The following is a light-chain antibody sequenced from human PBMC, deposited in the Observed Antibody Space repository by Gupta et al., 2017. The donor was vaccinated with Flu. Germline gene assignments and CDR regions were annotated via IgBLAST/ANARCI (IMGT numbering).Light chain of an antibody. J-gene: IGLJ3*02. V-gene: IGLV2-23*01. Sequence: QSALTQPASVSASPGQSITISCTGTNSDVGKYNFVSWYQQHPGTAPKLIIYAGTERPSGVSNRFSGSKSGNTASLTISGLQAEDEADYYCCSYSRSATLVFGGGTKLTVL. CDR1: NSDVGKYNF. CDR2: AGT. CDR3: CSYSRSATLV.